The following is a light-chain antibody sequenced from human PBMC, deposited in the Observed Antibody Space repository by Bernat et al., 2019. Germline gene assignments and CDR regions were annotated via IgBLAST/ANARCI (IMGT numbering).Light chain of an antibody. CDR3: MQSIQLPHT. CDR2: EVS. V-gene: IGKV2D-29*01. CDR1: ESLLHSNGKTF. J-gene: IGKJ4*01. Sequence: DIVMTQTPLSLSVTPGQPASISCKSSESLLHSNGKTFLSWYLQKAGQPPPVLIYEVSNRFSGVPKRFSGSGSGTDFTLKISRVEAGDVGVYYCMQSIQLPHTFGGGTRLEIK.